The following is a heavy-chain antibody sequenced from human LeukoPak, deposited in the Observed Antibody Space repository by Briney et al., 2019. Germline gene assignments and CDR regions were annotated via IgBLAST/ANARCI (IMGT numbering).Heavy chain of an antibody. Sequence: PSETLSLTCTVSGDSISSGDYYWSWIRQPPGKGLEWIGYIYYSGSTYYNPSLKSRVTISVDTSKNQFSLKLSSVTAADTAVYYCARTPLAGAFDIGGQGTMVTVSS. CDR2: IYYSGST. CDR3: ARTPLAGAFDI. J-gene: IGHJ3*02. D-gene: IGHD2-15*01. CDR1: GDSISSGDYY. V-gene: IGHV4-30-4*01.